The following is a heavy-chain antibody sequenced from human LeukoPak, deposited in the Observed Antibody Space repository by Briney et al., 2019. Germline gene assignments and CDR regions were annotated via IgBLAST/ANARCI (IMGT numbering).Heavy chain of an antibody. J-gene: IGHJ4*02. CDR3: ARRYGSGSYYARLDY. CDR2: ISYDGSNK. CDR1: GFTFSGYG. V-gene: IGHV3-30*03. D-gene: IGHD3-10*01. Sequence: PGGSLRLSCAASGFTFSGYGMHWVRQAPGKGLEWVAVISYDGSNKYYADSVKGRFTISRDNSKNTLYLQMNSLRAEDTAVYYCARRYGSGSYYARLDYWGQGTLVTVSS.